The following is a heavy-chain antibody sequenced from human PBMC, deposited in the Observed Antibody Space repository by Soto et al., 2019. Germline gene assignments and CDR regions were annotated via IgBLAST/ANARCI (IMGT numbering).Heavy chain of an antibody. CDR3: AAELSYSRSTSSRTYYFDS. V-gene: IGHV3-33*01. D-gene: IGHD2-2*01. J-gene: IGHJ4*02. CDR1: RMSFSFFG. CDR2: IWHDGSNE. Sequence: QVQLVESGGGVVQPGRSLRLSCAASRMSFSFFGIHWVRQAPGQGLEWVAAIWHDGSNENHEDSVKGRFTISRDSSKNTVYLQMNSLRVEDTAVYFCAAELSYSRSTSSRTYYFDSWGQGTLVAVSS.